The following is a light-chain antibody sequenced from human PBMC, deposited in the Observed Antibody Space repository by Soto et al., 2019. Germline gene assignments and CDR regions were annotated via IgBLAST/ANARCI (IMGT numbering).Light chain of an antibody. V-gene: IGLV1-51*01. Sequence: QSVLTQPPSVSAAPGQRVTISCSGSGSNIGSNFVSWYQQLPGTGPKLLIYDDDKRPSGIPDRFSGSKSGTSATLGITGLQTGDEADFYCRTWDSSLSAVVFGGGTKLTVL. CDR2: DDD. CDR3: RTWDSSLSAVV. J-gene: IGLJ3*02. CDR1: GSNIGSNF.